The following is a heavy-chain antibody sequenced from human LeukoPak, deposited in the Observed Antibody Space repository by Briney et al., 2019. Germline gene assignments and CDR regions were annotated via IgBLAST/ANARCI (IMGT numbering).Heavy chain of an antibody. CDR3: ASAPRKGY. CDR1: GGSISSYY. J-gene: IGHJ4*02. V-gene: IGHV3-23*01. CDR2: ISGNGAGT. Sequence: ETLSLTCTVSGGSISSYYWSWVRQAPGKGLEWVSGISGNGAGTYYGDSVKGRFTISRDNSENTLYLQMNSLRAEDTAVYYCASAPRKGYWGQGTLVTVSS.